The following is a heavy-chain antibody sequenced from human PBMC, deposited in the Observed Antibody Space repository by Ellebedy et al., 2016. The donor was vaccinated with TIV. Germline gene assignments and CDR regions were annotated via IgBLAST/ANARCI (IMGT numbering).Heavy chain of an antibody. V-gene: IGHV1-46*01. D-gene: IGHD5-12*01. J-gene: IGHJ4*02. CDR2: INPSGGST. CDR1: GYTFTSYC. CDR3: AKSSGYHLTNYFDS. Sequence: ASVKVSCKAYGYTFTSYCIHWVRQAPGQGLEWMGIINPSGGSTRYAQKFQDRLTLTRDRSTYTVYMELSSLTSEDTAIYYCAKSSGYHLTNYFDSWGQGSLVTVSS.